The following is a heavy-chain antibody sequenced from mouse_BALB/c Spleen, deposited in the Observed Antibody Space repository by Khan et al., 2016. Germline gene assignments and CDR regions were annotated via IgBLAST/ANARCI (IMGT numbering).Heavy chain of an antibody. CDR2: INPTSGYP. J-gene: IGHJ2*01. Sequence: QVQLLQSGAELARPGDSVRMSCKASGYTFTSYTINWVKQRPGKGLEWIGYINPTSGYPNYNQNFKDKATFTADKSYSTAYMQLSSLKSDDTEDYSRARWRRMGDNYLFDYWGQGTTLTVSS. D-gene: IGHD1-3*01. CDR3: ARWRRMGDNYLFDY. CDR1: GYTFTSYT. V-gene: IGHV1-4*01.